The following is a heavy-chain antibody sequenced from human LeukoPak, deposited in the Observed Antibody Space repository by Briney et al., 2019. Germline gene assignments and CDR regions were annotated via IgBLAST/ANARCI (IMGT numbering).Heavy chain of an antibody. CDR3: ASRYYDFWSGYIREYYYYYMDV. D-gene: IGHD3-3*01. J-gene: IGHJ6*03. Sequence: VGSLRLSCAGSGFSFSSYGMHWVRQAPGKGLEWMAFIRSDGSKYYADSVKGRFTISRDNAKNSLYLQMNSLRAEDTAVYYCASRYYDFWSGYIREYYYYYMDVWGKGTTVTVSS. CDR1: GFSFSSYG. V-gene: IGHV3-30*02. CDR2: IRSDGSK.